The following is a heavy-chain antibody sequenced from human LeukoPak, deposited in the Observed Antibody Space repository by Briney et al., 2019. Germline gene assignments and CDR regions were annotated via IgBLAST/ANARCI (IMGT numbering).Heavy chain of an antibody. J-gene: IGHJ4*02. D-gene: IGHD3-10*01. CDR3: AREGFGLTNYFDY. CDR1: GFTFSSYW. CDR2: IKQDGSEK. Sequence: GGSLRLSCAASGFTFSSYWMSWVRQAPGKGLEWVANIKQDGSEKYYVDSVKGRFTISRDNAKNSLYLQMNSLRAEDTVVYYCAREGFGLTNYFDYWGQGTLVTVSS. V-gene: IGHV3-7*01.